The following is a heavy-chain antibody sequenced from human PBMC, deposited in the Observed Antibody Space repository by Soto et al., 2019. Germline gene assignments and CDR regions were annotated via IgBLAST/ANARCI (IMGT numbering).Heavy chain of an antibody. J-gene: IGHJ4*02. CDR2: IYYSGRT. Sequence: PSETLSLTCIVSGESISSSSYYWGWIRQPPGKGLEWIGSIYYSGRTYYNPSFKSRVTISIDTSKNQFSLKLSSVTATDTAVYYCERQRTTVVTQAYFDQWGQGALVTVS. CDR3: ERQRTTVVTQAYFDQ. V-gene: IGHV4-39*01. CDR1: GESISSSSYY. D-gene: IGHD2-21*02.